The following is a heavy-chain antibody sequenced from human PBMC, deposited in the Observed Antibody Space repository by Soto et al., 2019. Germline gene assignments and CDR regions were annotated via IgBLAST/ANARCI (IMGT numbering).Heavy chain of an antibody. CDR2: IWYDGSNK. CDR3: AREVPEQEDSSGWYYSDY. V-gene: IGHV3-33*01. Sequence: QVQLVESGGGVVQPGRSLRLSCAASGFTFSSYGMHWVRQAPGKGLEWVAVIWYDGSNKYYADSVKGRFTISRDNSKNTLYLQMNSLRAEDTAVYYCAREVPEQEDSSGWYYSDYWGQGTLVTVSS. CDR1: GFTFSSYG. D-gene: IGHD6-19*01. J-gene: IGHJ4*02.